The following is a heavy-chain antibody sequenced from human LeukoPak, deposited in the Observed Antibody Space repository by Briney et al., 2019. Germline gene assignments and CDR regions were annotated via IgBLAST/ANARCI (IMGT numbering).Heavy chain of an antibody. V-gene: IGHV1-2*02. J-gene: IGHJ4*02. Sequence: ASVKVSCKASGYTFTRYYMHWVRQAPGQGLEWMGWINPNSGGTNYAQKLQGRVTMTRDTSISTAYLQWSSLKASDTAMYYCARLGVAAAGYFDYWGQGTLVTVSS. CDR2: INPNSGGT. CDR3: ARLGVAAAGYFDY. D-gene: IGHD6-13*01. CDR1: GYTFTRYY.